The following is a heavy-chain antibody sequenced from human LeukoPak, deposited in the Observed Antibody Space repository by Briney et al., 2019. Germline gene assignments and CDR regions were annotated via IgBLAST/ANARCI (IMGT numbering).Heavy chain of an antibody. CDR2: IYHSVST. D-gene: IGHD2-2*01. V-gene: IGHV4-30-2*01. Sequence: SETLSLTCAVSGGSISSGGYSWSWIRQPPGKGLEWIGYIYHSVSTYYNPSLKSRVTISVDRSKNQFSLKLSSVTAADTAVYYCARRLGYCSSTSCSVGAFDIWGQGTMVTVSS. J-gene: IGHJ3*02. CDR1: GGSISSGGYS. CDR3: ARRLGYCSSTSCSVGAFDI.